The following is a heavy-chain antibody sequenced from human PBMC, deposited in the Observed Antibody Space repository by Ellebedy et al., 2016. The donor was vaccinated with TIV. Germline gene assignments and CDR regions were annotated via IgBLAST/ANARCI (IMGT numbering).Heavy chain of an antibody. CDR3: GKERWGLGDY. CDR1: KFAFYSYN. J-gene: IGHJ4*02. CDR2: INIDGSAT. V-gene: IGHV3-74*03. D-gene: IGHD7-27*01. Sequence: GESLKISCAASKFAFYSYNITGLRQAPGKGLVWVSRINIDGSATTYADSVKGRFTISRDNAKNTLYLQMDSLRVEDTAVYYCGKERWGLGDYWGQGTLVTVSS.